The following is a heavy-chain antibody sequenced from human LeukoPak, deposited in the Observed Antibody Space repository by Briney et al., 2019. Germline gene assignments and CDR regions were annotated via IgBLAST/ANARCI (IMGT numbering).Heavy chain of an antibody. CDR1: GFTFSSYG. CDR2: ISGSGGST. V-gene: IGHV3-23*01. D-gene: IGHD3-9*01. CDR3: AKDSQRYFDWLSFSGDFDY. J-gene: IGHJ4*02. Sequence: GGSLRLSCAASGFTFSSYGMSWVRQAPGKGLEWVSAISGSGGSTYYADSVKGRFTISRDNSKNTLYLQMNSLRAEDTAVYYCAKDSQRYFDWLSFSGDFDYWGQGTLVTVSS.